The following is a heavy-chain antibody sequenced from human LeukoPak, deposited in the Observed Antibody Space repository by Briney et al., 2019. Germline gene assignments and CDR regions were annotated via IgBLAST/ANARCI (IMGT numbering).Heavy chain of an antibody. Sequence: PSETLSLTCTVSGGSISSNFWSWIRQPPGKGLEWIGYVYNSGSTSYNPSLKSRATISGDTSKNQFFLKLNSVTAADTAVYYCARAKPNWNPPDHWGQGTLVTVAS. V-gene: IGHV4-59*08. D-gene: IGHD1-1*01. CDR1: GGSISSNF. CDR3: ARAKPNWNPPDH. J-gene: IGHJ4*02. CDR2: VYNSGST.